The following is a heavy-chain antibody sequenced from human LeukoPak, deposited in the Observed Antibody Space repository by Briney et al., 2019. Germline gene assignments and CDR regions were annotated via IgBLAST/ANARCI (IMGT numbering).Heavy chain of an antibody. J-gene: IGHJ6*03. CDR1: GGSISSFY. V-gene: IGHV4-59*08. CDR3: ARHVNSYGPYYYYMDV. CDR2: TSYSGKT. Sequence: SETLSLTCNVSGGSISSFYCSWIRQPPGKGLEWIGYTSYSGKTNYNPSLKSRVTISVDTSKNQFSLKLSSVTAADTAVYYCARHVNSYGPYYYYMDVWGKGTTVTISS. D-gene: IGHD5-18*01.